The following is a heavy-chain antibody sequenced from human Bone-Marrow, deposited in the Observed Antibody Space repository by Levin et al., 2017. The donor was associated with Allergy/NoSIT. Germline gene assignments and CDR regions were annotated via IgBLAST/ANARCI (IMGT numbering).Heavy chain of an antibody. J-gene: IGHJ6*02. CDR2: MSPKSGNA. CDR3: AREGDEEQLGVRGCHYYKGLDV. Sequence: ASVKVSCKASGYTFASYDINWVRQATGQGPEWMGWMSPKSGNAGYAQQFQGRVTMTRSTSISTAYMELGGLTSEDTAVYYCAREGDEEQLGVRGCHYYKGLDVWGQGTTVTVSS. V-gene: IGHV1-8*01. D-gene: IGHD3-10*01. CDR1: GYTFASYD.